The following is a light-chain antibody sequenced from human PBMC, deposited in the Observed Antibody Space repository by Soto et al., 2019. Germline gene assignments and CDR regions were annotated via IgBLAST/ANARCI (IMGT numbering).Light chain of an antibody. V-gene: IGKV3-20*01. J-gene: IGKJ5*01. CDR1: QSVNSRY. CDR3: QQYGRPPRAT. CDR2: EAS. Sequence: DTVLTQSPGTLSLCPGEIATLSCRASQSVNSRYIAWYQVKPVQAPRLLIYEASSRATGIPDRFSGGGSGTDFTLSISKVEPEDFAVYYCQQYGRPPRATFGQGARLEIK.